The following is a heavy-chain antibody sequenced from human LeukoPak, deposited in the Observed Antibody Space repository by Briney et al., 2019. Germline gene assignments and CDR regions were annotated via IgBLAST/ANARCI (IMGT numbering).Heavy chain of an antibody. CDR1: GFTFSDYY. J-gene: IGHJ4*02. Sequence: PGGSLRLSCAASGFTFSDYYMHWIRQAPGKGLEWVSYISSSGSYTHADSVKGRFTIPRDNAKNSLYLQMNSLRAEDTALYYCARTTGSFGPVALWGQGTLVTVSS. CDR2: ISSSGS. D-gene: IGHD1-14*01. CDR3: ARTTGSFGPVAL. V-gene: IGHV3-11*06.